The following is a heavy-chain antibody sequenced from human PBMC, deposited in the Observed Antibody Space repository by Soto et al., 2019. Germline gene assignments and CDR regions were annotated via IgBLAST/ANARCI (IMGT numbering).Heavy chain of an antibody. V-gene: IGHV4-59*08. CDR1: GGSISSYH. D-gene: IGHD4-17*01. Sequence: SEPLSLTCTVSGGSISSYHWSWIRQSPGKGLEWIGYTSNSAPTIYNPSLKSRVTISADTSKNQFSLKLSSVTAADTAVYYCASNYGDYVWYFDLWGRGTLVTVSS. J-gene: IGHJ2*01. CDR3: ASNYGDYVWYFDL. CDR2: TSNSAPT.